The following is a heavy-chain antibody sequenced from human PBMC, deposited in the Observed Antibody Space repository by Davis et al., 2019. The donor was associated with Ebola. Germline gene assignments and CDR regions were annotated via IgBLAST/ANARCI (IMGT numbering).Heavy chain of an antibody. Sequence: GESLKISCSVSGFSINDNYMAWVRQTPGKGLEWVSTVYSGGSTSYTDSVKGRFTISRDNSKNTLYLQMNSLRAEDTAVYYCARDNDTTEDGYYGMDVWGKGTTVTVSS. CDR2: VYSGGST. CDR1: GFSINDNY. J-gene: IGHJ6*04. D-gene: IGHD3-22*01. V-gene: IGHV3-66*02. CDR3: ARDNDTTEDGYYGMDV.